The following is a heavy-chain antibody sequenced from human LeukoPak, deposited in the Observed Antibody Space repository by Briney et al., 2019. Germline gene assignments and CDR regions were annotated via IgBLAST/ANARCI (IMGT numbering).Heavy chain of an antibody. CDR1: GYIFTSNY. V-gene: IGHV1-46*01. J-gene: IGHJ4*02. CDR2: IYPRDGST. Sequence: ASVKVSRKASGYIFTSNYIHWVRQAPGQGLEWMGMIYPRDGSTSYAQRFQDRVTVTRDTSTSTVHMELSGLRSEDTAVYYCARDQEGLDYWGQGTQVTVSS. CDR3: ARDQEGLDY.